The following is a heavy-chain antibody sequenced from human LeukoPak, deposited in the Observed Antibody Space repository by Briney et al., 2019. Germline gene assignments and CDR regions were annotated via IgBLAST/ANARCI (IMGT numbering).Heavy chain of an antibody. CDR2: IYTSGRT. CDR3: ARSGADYYALFDY. J-gene: IGHJ4*02. V-gene: IGHV4-4*07. Sequence: SETLSLTCTVSGGSISSYYWSWIRQPAGKGLEWIGRIYTSGRTDYNPSLKSRVTISVDKSKNQFSLKLSSVTAADTAVYYCARSGADYYALFDYWGQGTLVTVSS. D-gene: IGHD3-10*01. CDR1: GGSISSYY.